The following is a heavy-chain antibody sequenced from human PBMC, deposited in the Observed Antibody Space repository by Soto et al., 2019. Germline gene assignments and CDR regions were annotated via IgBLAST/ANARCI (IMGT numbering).Heavy chain of an antibody. J-gene: IGHJ4*02. V-gene: IGHV3-30-3*01. CDR1: GFTFSSYA. CDR2: ISYDGSNK. Sequence: QVQLVESGGGVVQPGRSLRLSCAASGFTFSSYAMHWVRQAPGKGLEWVAVISYDGSNKYYADSVKGRFTISRDNSKNTLYLQMNSLRAEDTAVYYCARDGSSWSVDYWGQGTLVTVSS. CDR3: ARDGSSWSVDY. D-gene: IGHD6-13*01.